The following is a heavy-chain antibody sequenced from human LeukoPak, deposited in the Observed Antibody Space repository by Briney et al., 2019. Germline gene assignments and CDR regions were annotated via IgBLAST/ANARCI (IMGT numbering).Heavy chain of an antibody. CDR2: ISVRGGYT. CDR3: AKDRYCSSTSCSNHYDS. D-gene: IGHD2-2*01. J-gene: IGHJ4*02. V-gene: IGHV3-23*01. CDR1: GLTFSNYA. Sequence: GGCLRLSCAASGLTFSNYAMNCGREAPGQGLEWGSVISVRGGYTSYADSVKGRFTISRDNSKNTLRLQMYSLRAGDTAVYYCAKDRYCSSTSCSNHYDSWGQGTLVTVSS.